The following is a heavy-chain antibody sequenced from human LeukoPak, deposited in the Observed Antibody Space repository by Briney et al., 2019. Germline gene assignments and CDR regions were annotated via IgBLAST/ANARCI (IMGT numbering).Heavy chain of an antibody. Sequence: GGSLRLSCAASGFTYSSYGMHWVRQAPGKGLEWVAFIRYDGSNKYYADSVKGRFTISRDNSKNTLYLQMNSLRAEDTAVYYCAKVLPYYYGSGSLPVDAFDIWGQGTMVTVSS. V-gene: IGHV3-30*02. D-gene: IGHD3-10*01. CDR3: AKVLPYYYGSGSLPVDAFDI. CDR1: GFTYSSYG. CDR2: IRYDGSNK. J-gene: IGHJ3*02.